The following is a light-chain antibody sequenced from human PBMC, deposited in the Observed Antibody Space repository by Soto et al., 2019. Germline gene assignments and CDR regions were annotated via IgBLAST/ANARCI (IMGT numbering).Light chain of an antibody. CDR3: AAWDGSLNGPV. V-gene: IGLV1-44*01. CDR2: STN. CDR1: SSNIGSNS. Sequence: QSVLTQPPSASGTPGQTVTISCSGSSSNIGSNSVNWYQQLPGTAPKLLIYSTNQWPSGVPDRFSGSKSGTSASLAISGLQSEDEAVDYCAAWDGSLNGPVFGGGTKVTVL. J-gene: IGLJ3*02.